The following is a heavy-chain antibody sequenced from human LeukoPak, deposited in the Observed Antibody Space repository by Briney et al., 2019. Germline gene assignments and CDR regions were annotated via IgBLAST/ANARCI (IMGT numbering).Heavy chain of an antibody. CDR1: GGSVSSGSYY. Sequence: SETLSLTCTVSGGSVSSGSYYWSRIRQPPGKGLEWIGYIYYRGSTNYNPSLKSRVTISVDTSKSQFSLKLSSVTAADTAVYYCASGRPYYYGTGSYSHWGQGTLVTVSS. CDR3: ASGRPYYYGTGSYSH. V-gene: IGHV4-61*01. J-gene: IGHJ4*02. D-gene: IGHD3-10*01. CDR2: IYYRGST.